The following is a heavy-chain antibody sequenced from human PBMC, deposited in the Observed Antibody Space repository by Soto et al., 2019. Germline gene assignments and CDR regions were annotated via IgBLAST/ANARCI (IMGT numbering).Heavy chain of an antibody. Sequence: QVQLVQSGAEVKKPGASVKVSCKASGYTFTSYYMHWVRQAPGQGLEWMGIINPSGGSTSYAQKFQGRVTMTRDTSTSTVYMELSSLRSEDTAVYYCARAIDAVVVAATRWFDPWGQGTLVTVSS. CDR2: INPSGGST. J-gene: IGHJ5*02. V-gene: IGHV1-46*03. D-gene: IGHD2-15*01. CDR3: ARAIDAVVVAATRWFDP. CDR1: GYTFTSYY.